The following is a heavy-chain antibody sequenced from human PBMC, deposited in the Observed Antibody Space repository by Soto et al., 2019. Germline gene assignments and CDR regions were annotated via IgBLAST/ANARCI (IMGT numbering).Heavy chain of an antibody. Sequence: GGSLRLSCAASGFTFTRYSMNWVRQAPGKGLEWVSSISSTTNYIYYADSMKGRYTVSRDNAKNSVYLEMNSLSAEATAVYYCARESEDLPSNFDYWCQGTLVTVSS. CDR3: ARESEDLPSNFDY. CDR2: ISSTTNYI. CDR1: GFTFTRYS. J-gene: IGHJ4*02. V-gene: IGHV3-21*01.